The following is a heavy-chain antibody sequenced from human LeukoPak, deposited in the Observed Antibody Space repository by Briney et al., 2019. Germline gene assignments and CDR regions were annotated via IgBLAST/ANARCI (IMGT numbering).Heavy chain of an antibody. Sequence: ASVKVSCKASGYTFTGYYMHWVRQAPGQGLEWMGWINPNSGGTNYAQKFQGRVTMTRDTSISTAYMELSRLRSDDTAVYYCARAADVLRYFDWFPTLDYWGQGTLVTVSS. J-gene: IGHJ4*02. CDR3: ARAADVLRYFDWFPTLDY. CDR1: GYTFTGYY. CDR2: INPNSGGT. D-gene: IGHD3-9*01. V-gene: IGHV1-2*02.